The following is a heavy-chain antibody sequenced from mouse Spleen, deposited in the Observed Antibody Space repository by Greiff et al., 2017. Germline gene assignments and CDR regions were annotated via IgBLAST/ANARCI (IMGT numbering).Heavy chain of an antibody. Sequence: DVMLVESGGGLVKPGGSLKLSCAASGFTFSDYGMHWVRQAPEKGLEWVAYISSGSSTIYYADTVKGRFTISRDNAKNTLFLQMTSLRSEDTAMYYCARPPITTVSYYYAMDYWGQGTSVTVSS. CDR1: GFTFSDYG. V-gene: IGHV5-17*01. CDR3: ARPPITTVSYYYAMDY. D-gene: IGHD1-1*01. J-gene: IGHJ4*01. CDR2: ISSGSSTI.